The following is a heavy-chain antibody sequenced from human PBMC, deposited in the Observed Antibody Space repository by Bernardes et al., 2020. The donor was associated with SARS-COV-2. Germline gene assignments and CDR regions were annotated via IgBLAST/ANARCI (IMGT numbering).Heavy chain of an antibody. J-gene: IGHJ3*02. V-gene: IGHV3-23*01. D-gene: IGHD6-19*01. CDR3: AKDQSSGRYGDAFDI. Sequence: GSLRLSCAASGFTFSSYALSWVRQAPGTGLEWVSAISGSGGSTYYADSVKGRFTISRDNSKNTLYLQMNSLRAEDTAVYYCAKDQSSGRYGDAFDIWGQGTMVTVSS. CDR2: ISGSGGST. CDR1: GFTFSSYA.